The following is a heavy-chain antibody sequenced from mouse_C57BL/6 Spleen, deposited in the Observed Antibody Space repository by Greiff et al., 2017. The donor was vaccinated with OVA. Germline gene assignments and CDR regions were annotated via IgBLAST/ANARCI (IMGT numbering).Heavy chain of an antibody. D-gene: IGHD2-5*01. V-gene: IGHV5-9-1*02. CDR3: TRDSNHYAMDY. CDR1: GFTFSSYA. CDR2: ISSGGDYI. J-gene: IGHJ4*01. Sequence: EVQLQQSGEGLVKPGGSLKLSCAASGFTFSSYAMSWVRQTPEKRLEWVAYISSGGDYIYYADTVKGRFTISRDNARNTLYLQMSSLKSEDTAMYYCTRDSNHYAMDYWGQGASVTVSS.